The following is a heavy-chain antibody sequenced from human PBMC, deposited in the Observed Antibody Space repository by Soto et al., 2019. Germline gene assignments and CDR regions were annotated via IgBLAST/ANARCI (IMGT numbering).Heavy chain of an antibody. CDR1: GYTFTSYY. CDR3: ARDWYYYDSSGSLGRYYYYYYGMDV. D-gene: IGHD3-22*01. CDR2: INPSGGST. V-gene: IGHV1-46*01. J-gene: IGHJ6*02. Sequence: ASVKVSCKASGYTFTSYYMHWVRQAPGQGLEWMGIINPSGGSTSYAQKFQGRVTMTRDTSTSTVYMELSSLRSEDTAVYYCARDWYYYDSSGSLGRYYYYYYGMDVWGQGTTVTVSS.